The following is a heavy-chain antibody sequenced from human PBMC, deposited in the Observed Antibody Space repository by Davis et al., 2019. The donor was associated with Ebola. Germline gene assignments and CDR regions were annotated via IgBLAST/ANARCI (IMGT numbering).Heavy chain of an antibody. CDR2: INPHNGNT. D-gene: IGHD1-1*01. CDR1: GYTFTNYG. J-gene: IGHJ4*02. Sequence: ASVKVSCKASGYTFTNYGITWVRQAPGQGLEWMGWINPHNGNTNYAQNVQGRVTMTTDTSTSTAYMEVGSLKSDDTAVYYCARAQFPTTSDHWGQGTLVSVTS. CDR3: ARAQFPTTSDH. V-gene: IGHV1-18*04.